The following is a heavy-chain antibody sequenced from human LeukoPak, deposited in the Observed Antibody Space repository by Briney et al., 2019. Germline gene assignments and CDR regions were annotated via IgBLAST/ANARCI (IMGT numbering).Heavy chain of an antibody. V-gene: IGHV4-31*03. Sequence: SETLSLTCTVSGVSITSGGYYWSWIRQHPGKGLEWIGYIYYSGSTYYNPSLKSRVTISVDTSKNQFSLKLRSVTAADTAVYYCARAMTTNQLGYWGQGTLVTVSS. CDR3: ARAMTTNQLGY. CDR1: GVSITSGGYY. CDR2: IYYSGST. D-gene: IGHD4-17*01. J-gene: IGHJ4*02.